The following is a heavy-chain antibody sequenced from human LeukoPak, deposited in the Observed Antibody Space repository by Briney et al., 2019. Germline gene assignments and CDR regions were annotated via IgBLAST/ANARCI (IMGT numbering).Heavy chain of an antibody. D-gene: IGHD3-16*02. Sequence: GGSLRLSCAAPGVTFNTYSMSWVRQAPGKGLEWVSYINSSRSTIYYAYSVKGRFTISRDNAKNSLYLQMSSLRAEGTGVYYCARGPAGDYVWGGYRSVGAFDIWGQGTMVTVSS. V-gene: IGHV3-48*01. CDR3: ARGPAGDYVWGGYRSVGAFDI. J-gene: IGHJ3*02. CDR2: INSSRSTI. CDR1: GVTFNTYS.